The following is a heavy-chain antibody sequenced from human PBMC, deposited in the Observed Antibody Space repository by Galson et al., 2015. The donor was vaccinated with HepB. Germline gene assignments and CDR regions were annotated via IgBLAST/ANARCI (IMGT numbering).Heavy chain of an antibody. J-gene: IGHJ3*02. CDR2: ISYDGSNK. CDR3: ARDYSSGYNYNDFDAFDI. V-gene: IGHV3-30-3*01. Sequence: SLRLSCAPSGFTFSSYALHWLHQAPGKGLEWVAVISYDGSNKYYEDSVKGRFTISRDNSKNTLYLQMNRLRAEDTAVYYCARDYSSGYNYNDFDAFDIWAKGQWSPSLQ. CDR1: GFTFSSYA. D-gene: IGHD6-25*01.